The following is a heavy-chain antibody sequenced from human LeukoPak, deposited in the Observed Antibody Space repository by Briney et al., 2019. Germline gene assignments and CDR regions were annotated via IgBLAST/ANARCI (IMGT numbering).Heavy chain of an antibody. CDR1: GGSISRGGYY. D-gene: IGHD4-11*01. J-gene: IGHJ6*02. CDR2: IYYSGST. CDR3: ARQGYSNYYGMDV. V-gene: IGHV4-31*03. Sequence: PSETLSLTCTVSGGSISRGGYYWSWIRQHPGKGLEWIGYIYYSGSTYYNPSLKSRVTISVDTSKNQFSLKLSSVTAADTAVYYCARQGYSNYYGMDVWGQGTTVTVSS.